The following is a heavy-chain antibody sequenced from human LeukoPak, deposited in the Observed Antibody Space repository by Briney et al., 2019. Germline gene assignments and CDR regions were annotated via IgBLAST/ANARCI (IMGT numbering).Heavy chain of an antibody. CDR1: GYSISSGNY. V-gene: IGHV4-38-2*02. D-gene: IGHD4-17*01. Sequence: SETLSLTCAVSGYSISSGNYWGWIRQPPGKGPKGFGSIYHSGTTYYNPSLKSRVTISVDKSKNQFSLKLSSVTAADTAVYYCARDISTGPRRDWFDPWGQGTLVTVAS. J-gene: IGHJ5*02. CDR3: ARDISTGPRRDWFDP. CDR2: IYHSGTT.